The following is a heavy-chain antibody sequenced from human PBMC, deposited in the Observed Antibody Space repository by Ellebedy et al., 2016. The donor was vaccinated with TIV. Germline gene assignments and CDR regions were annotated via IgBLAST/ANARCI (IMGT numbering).Heavy chain of an antibody. CDR1: GYSFTSYW. J-gene: IGHJ3*02. CDR2: IYPSDSDT. Sequence: ETLSLTCKGSGYSFTSYWIGWVRQLPGKGLEWMGIIYPSDSDTRYSPSFQGQVTISADKSISTAYLQWSSLKALDTAMYYCAGVEKYDTRKDAFDIWGQGTIVTVSS. CDR3: AGVEKYDTRKDAFDI. V-gene: IGHV5-51*01. D-gene: IGHD3-22*01.